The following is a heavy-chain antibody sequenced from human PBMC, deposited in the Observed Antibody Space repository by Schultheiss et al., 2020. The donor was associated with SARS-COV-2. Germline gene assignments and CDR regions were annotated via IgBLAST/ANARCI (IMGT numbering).Heavy chain of an antibody. D-gene: IGHD1-14*01. CDR2: ISAYNGNT. CDR1: GGTFSSYA. Sequence: ASVKVSCKASGGTFSSYAISWVRQAPGQGLEWMGWISAYNGNTNYAQKLQGRVTMTTDTSTSTAYMELRSLRSDDTAVYYCARRYGGDYYGMDVWGQGTTVTVSS. V-gene: IGHV1-18*01. J-gene: IGHJ6*02. CDR3: ARRYGGDYYGMDV.